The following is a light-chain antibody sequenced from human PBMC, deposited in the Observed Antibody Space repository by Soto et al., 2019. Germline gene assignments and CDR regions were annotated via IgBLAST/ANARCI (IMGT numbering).Light chain of an antibody. V-gene: IGLV2-14*03. CDR3: SSYTSSSTVV. CDR1: SSDIGGYNY. CDR2: AVS. Sequence: QSVLTQPASVSGSPGQSITISCTGTSSDIGGYNYVSWYQHHPGKAPKLMIYAVSNRPSGVSDRFSGSKSGNTASLTISGLQAEDEGDYYCSSYTSSSTVVFGGGTKVTVL. J-gene: IGLJ3*02.